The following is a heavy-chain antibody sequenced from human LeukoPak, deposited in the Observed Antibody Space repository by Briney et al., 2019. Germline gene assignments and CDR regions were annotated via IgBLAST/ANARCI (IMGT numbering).Heavy chain of an antibody. CDR2: INPSGGST. CDR1: GYTFTSYY. Sequence: GASVKVSCKASGYTFTSYYMHWVRQAPGQGLEWMGIINPSGGSTTYAQKFQGRVTMTRDTSTSTVHMELSSLRSEDTAVYYRARVSSGYEGSDYWGQGTLVTVSS. D-gene: IGHD5-12*01. V-gene: IGHV1-46*01. CDR3: ARVSSGYEGSDY. J-gene: IGHJ4*02.